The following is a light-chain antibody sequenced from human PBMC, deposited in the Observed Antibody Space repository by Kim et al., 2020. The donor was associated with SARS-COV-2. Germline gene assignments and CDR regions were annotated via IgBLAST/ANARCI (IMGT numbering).Light chain of an antibody. CDR2: QDS. V-gene: IGLV3-1*01. Sequence: ELTQPPSVSVSPGQTASITCSGDKLGDKYACWYQQKPGQSPVLVIYQDSKRPSGIPERFSGSNSGNTATLTISGTQAMDEADYYCQAWDSSTNYVFGTGTKVTVL. CDR1: KLGDKY. J-gene: IGLJ1*01. CDR3: QAWDSSTNYV.